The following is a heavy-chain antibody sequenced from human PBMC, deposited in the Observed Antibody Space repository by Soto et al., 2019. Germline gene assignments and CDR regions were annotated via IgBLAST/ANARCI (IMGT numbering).Heavy chain of an antibody. CDR1: GGTFSSYA. J-gene: IGHJ5*02. Sequence: QVQLVQSGAEVKKPGSSVKVSCKASGGTFSSYAISWVRQDPGQGLEWMGGIIPIFGTANYAQKFQGRVTITADESASTAYMELSSLRSEDTAVYYCARGSRWLQFECWFDPWGQGTLVTVSS. D-gene: IGHD5-12*01. CDR2: IIPIFGTA. V-gene: IGHV1-69*12. CDR3: ARGSRWLQFECWFDP.